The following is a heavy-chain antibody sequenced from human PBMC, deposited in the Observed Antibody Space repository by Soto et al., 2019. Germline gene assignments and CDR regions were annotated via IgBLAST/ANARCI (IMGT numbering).Heavy chain of an antibody. D-gene: IGHD2-15*01. J-gene: IGHJ4*02. V-gene: IGHV2-5*01. CDR2: IHWNDDN. CDR3: THRLVGSGQGY. CDR1: GFSLTTGRVG. Sequence: QITLEETGPPLVKPTQTLTLTCTFSGFSLTTGRVGVGWIRQPPGKALEWLAVIHWNDDNHYSPSLKSRLTITQDTTKHQVVLTLTNMDPVDTATYYCTHRLVGSGQGYWGQGTLVTVSS.